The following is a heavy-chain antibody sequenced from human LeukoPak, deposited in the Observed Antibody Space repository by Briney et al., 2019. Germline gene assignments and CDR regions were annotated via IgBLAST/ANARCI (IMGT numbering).Heavy chain of an antibody. CDR2: ISWNSGSI. J-gene: IGHJ4*02. D-gene: IGHD5-18*01. CDR3: ARGSAYSYAFTGRERTKSRLDY. V-gene: IGHV3-9*01. Sequence: GGSLRLPCAASGFTFSSYAMHWVRQAPGKGLEWVSGISWNSGSIGYADSVKGRFTISRDNAKNSLYLQMNSLRSEDTAVYYCARGSAYSYAFTGRERTKSRLDYWGQGTLVTVSS. CDR1: GFTFSSYA.